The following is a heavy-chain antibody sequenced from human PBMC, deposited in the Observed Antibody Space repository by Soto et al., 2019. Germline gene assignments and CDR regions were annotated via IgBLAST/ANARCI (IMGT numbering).Heavy chain of an antibody. Sequence: QVQLVQSGAEVKKPGSSVKVSCKTSGGTFSSYTISWVRQAPGQGLEWMGRIIPILGIANYAQKFQGSVTITADKSTSTAYMELSSLRSEDTAVYYCASSYGDYSVGYWGQGSLVTVSS. CDR3: ASSYGDYSVGY. CDR2: IIPILGIA. D-gene: IGHD4-17*01. J-gene: IGHJ4*02. V-gene: IGHV1-69*02. CDR1: GGTFSSYT.